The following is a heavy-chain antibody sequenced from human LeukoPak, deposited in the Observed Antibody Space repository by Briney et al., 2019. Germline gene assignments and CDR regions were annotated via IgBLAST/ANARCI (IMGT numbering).Heavy chain of an antibody. CDR3: ARRVHSSSWSSYFDY. CDR2: IHYSGST. J-gene: IGHJ4*02. CDR1: GGSISSSSYY. D-gene: IGHD6-13*01. V-gene: IGHV4-61*05. Sequence: SETLSLTCTVSGGSISSSSYYWGWIRQPPGRGLEWIGSIHYSGSTSSNPSLRSRVTISVDKSKNQFSLKLSSVTAADTAVYYCARRVHSSSWSSYFDYWGQETLVTVSS.